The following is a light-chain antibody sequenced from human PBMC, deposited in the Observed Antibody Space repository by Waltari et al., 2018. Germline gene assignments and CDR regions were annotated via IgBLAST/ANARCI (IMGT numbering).Light chain of an antibody. J-gene: IGKJ2*01. Sequence: EIVMTQSPATLSVSPGERATLSCRASRNVDTSLAWYQQKPGQAPRLLIYGASTRATGIPDRFSGSGSGTEFTLTISSLQSEDFVVYYCQQYNYWPPAYTFGQGTKLEIK. CDR3: QQYNYWPPAYT. CDR2: GAS. CDR1: RNVDTS. V-gene: IGKV3-15*01.